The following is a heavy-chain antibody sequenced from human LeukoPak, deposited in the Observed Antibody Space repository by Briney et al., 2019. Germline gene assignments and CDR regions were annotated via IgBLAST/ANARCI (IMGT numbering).Heavy chain of an antibody. CDR3: AKDIGSGSSGRDYYYYYGMDV. Sequence: SLRLSCAASGFTFDDYAMHWVRQAPGKGLEWVSGITWNSNSIGYADSVKGRFTISRDNAKHSLSLQMNSLRAEDTALYYCAKDIGSGSSGRDYYYYYGMDVWGQGTTVTVSS. CDR2: ITWNSNSI. CDR1: GFTFDDYA. J-gene: IGHJ6*02. V-gene: IGHV3-9*01. D-gene: IGHD3-10*01.